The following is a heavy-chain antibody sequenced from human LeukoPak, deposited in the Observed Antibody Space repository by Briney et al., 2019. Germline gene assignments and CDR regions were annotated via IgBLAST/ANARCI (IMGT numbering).Heavy chain of an antibody. CDR2: INPSDTSS. Sequence: ASVKVSCKASGYTFSTYYIHWVRQAPGQGLEWMGIINPSDTSSSYAQKFQGRVTMTSDMSTTTVYMQLSSLRSGDTAIYYCARGATLFGYWGQGTLVTVSS. CDR3: ARGATLFGY. V-gene: IGHV1-46*01. D-gene: IGHD3-10*01. J-gene: IGHJ4*02. CDR1: GYTFSTYY.